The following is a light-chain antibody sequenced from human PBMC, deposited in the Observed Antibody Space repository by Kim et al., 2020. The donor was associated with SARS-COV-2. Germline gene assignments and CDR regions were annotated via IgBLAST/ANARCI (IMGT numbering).Light chain of an antibody. CDR3: GTWDSSLSAAV. Sequence: GQTGSISCSGSSSNIGNNYVSWYQQLPGTAPKLLIYDNDKRPSGIPDRFSGSKSGTSATLGITGLQPGDEADYYCGTWDSSLSAAVFGGGTKLTVL. V-gene: IGLV1-51*01. J-gene: IGLJ2*01. CDR1: SSNIGNNY. CDR2: DND.